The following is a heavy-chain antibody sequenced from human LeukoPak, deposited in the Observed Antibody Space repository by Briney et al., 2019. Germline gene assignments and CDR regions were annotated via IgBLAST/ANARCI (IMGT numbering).Heavy chain of an antibody. V-gene: IGHV4-38-2*02. CDR1: DYSISSAYS. CDR3: ASYKTYYDSSGNPFDY. J-gene: IGHJ4*02. D-gene: IGHD3-22*01. CDR2: IYDNGNT. Sequence: SETLSLTCTVFDYSISSAYSWGWIRQPPGKGLEWIGSIYDNGNTYYNSSLKSRVTISVDTSEHQFSLKLSSVTAADTAVYYCASYKTYYDSSGNPFDYWGQGTLVTVSS.